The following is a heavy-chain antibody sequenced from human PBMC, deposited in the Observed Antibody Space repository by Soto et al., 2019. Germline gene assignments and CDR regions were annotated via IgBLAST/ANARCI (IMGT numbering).Heavy chain of an antibody. CDR3: ATLWFGEFTGPSDAFDI. D-gene: IGHD3-10*01. CDR1: GFTFSSYE. CDR2: ISSSGSTI. Sequence: TGGSLRLSCAASGFTFSSYEMNWVRQAPGKGLEWVSYISSSGSTIYYADSVKGRFTISRGNAKNSLYLQMNSLRAEDTAVYYCATLWFGEFTGPSDAFDIWGQGTMVTVSS. J-gene: IGHJ3*02. V-gene: IGHV3-48*03.